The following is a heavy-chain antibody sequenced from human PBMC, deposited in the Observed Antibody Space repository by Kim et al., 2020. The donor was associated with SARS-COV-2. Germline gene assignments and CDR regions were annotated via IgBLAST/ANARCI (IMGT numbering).Heavy chain of an antibody. CDR3: ARDFEVGATGRLFDY. CDR1: GFTFSSYS. CDR2: ISSSSSYI. J-gene: IGHJ4*02. Sequence: GGSLRLSCAASGFTFSSYSMNWVRQAPGKGLEWVSSISSSSSYIYYADSVKGRFTISRDNAKNSLYLQMNSLRAEDTAVYYCARDFEVGATGRLFDYWGQGTLVTVSS. V-gene: IGHV3-21*01. D-gene: IGHD1-26*01.